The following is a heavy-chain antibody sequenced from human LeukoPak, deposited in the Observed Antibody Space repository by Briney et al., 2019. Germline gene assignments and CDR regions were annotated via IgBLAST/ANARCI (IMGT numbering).Heavy chain of an antibody. D-gene: IGHD3-10*01. CDR3: ARDNITMVRGVIWHGMDV. Sequence: KPSETLSLTCTVSGGSISSYYWSWIRQPPGKGLEWIGRIYTSGSTNYNPSLKSRVTMSVDTSKNQFSLKLSSVTAADTAVYYCARDNITMVRGVIWHGMDVWGQGTTVTVSS. J-gene: IGHJ6*02. V-gene: IGHV4-4*07. CDR1: GGSISSYY. CDR2: IYTSGST.